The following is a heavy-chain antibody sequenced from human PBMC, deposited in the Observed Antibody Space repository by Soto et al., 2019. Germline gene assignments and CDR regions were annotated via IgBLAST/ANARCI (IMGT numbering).Heavy chain of an antibody. Sequence: LSLTCTVSGGSISSSSYYWGWIRQPPGKGLEWIGSIYYSGSTYYNPSLKSRVTISVDTSKNQFSLKLSSVTAADTAVYYCARQKGFYDFWSGYPYYFDYWGQGTLVTVSS. V-gene: IGHV4-39*01. D-gene: IGHD3-3*01. CDR3: ARQKGFYDFWSGYPYYFDY. CDR2: IYYSGST. CDR1: GGSISSSSYY. J-gene: IGHJ4*02.